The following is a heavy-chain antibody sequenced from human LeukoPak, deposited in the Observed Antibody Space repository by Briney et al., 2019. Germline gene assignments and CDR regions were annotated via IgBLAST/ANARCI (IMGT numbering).Heavy chain of an antibody. CDR1: GGSISSYY. D-gene: IGHD6-25*01. CDR2: IFHSGST. CDR3: ARLYQGKRPPDY. V-gene: IGHV4-59*05. Sequence: PSETLSLTCTVSGGSISSYYWSWIRQPPGKGLEWIGSIFHSGSTYYNPSLKSRVTISVDTSKNQLSLRLRSVTAADTAVYYCARLYQGKRPPDYWGQGTLVTVSS. J-gene: IGHJ4*02.